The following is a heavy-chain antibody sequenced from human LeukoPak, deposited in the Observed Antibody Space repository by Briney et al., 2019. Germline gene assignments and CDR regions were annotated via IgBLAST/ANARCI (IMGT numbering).Heavy chain of an antibody. J-gene: IGHJ4*02. V-gene: IGHV1-2*02. CDR1: GYTFTDYY. Sequence: GASVKVSCKASGYTFTDYYMHWVRQAPGQGLEWMGWINPNSGGTNYAQKFQGRVTMTRDTSISTAYMELRRLRSDDTAVYYCGRDRHWNQGNFDYWGQGTLVTVSS. D-gene: IGHD1-1*01. CDR3: GRDRHWNQGNFDY. CDR2: INPNSGGT.